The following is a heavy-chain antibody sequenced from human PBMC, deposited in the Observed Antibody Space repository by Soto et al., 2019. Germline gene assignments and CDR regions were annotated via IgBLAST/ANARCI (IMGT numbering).Heavy chain of an antibody. CDR3: ARTTVTYIADY. CDR1: GLSVSSNY. Sequence: GGSLRLSCAVSGLSVSSNYMSWVRRASGKGLEWVSVIYTAGSTSYTDSVKGRFTISRDNSKNTVYLQMNNLRAEDTAVYYCARTTVTYIADYWGQGTLV. V-gene: IGHV3-66*01. D-gene: IGHD4-17*01. CDR2: IYTAGST. J-gene: IGHJ4*02.